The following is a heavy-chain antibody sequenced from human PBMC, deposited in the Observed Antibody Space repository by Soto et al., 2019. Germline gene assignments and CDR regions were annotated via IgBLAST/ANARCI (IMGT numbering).Heavy chain of an antibody. CDR2: ISSSSSYT. CDR1: GFTFSDYY. J-gene: IGHJ3*02. D-gene: IGHD1-26*01. Sequence: GGSLRLSCAASGFTFSDYYMSWIRQAPGKGLEWVSYISSSSSYTNYADSVKGRFTTSRDNAKNSLYLQMNSLRAEDTAVYYCAREYSGSHDAFDIWGQGTMVTVSS. V-gene: IGHV3-11*06. CDR3: AREYSGSHDAFDI.